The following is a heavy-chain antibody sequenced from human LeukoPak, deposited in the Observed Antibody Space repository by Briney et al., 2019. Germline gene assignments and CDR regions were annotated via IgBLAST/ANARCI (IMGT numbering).Heavy chain of an antibody. CDR3: ARDGGVYSSSWYPLGDYYYYYMDV. V-gene: IGHV4-61*10. Sequence: ETLSLNCTVSGGSISSGSYYWTWIRQPAGQGLEWIGYIYYSGSTNYNPSLKSRVTISVDTSKNQFSLKLSSVSAEDTAVYYCARDGGVYSSSWYPLGDYYYYYMDVWGKGTTVTVSS. CDR1: GGSISSGSYY. CDR2: IYYSGST. J-gene: IGHJ6*03. D-gene: IGHD6-13*01.